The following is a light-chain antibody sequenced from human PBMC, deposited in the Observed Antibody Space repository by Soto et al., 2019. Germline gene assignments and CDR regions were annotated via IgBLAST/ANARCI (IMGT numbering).Light chain of an antibody. V-gene: IGLV7-46*01. CDR3: LLSYSPARRV. CDR2: DTS. J-gene: IGLJ2*01. CDR1: TGAVTSGHY. Sequence: QTVVTQEPSLTVSPGGTVTLTCGSNTGAVTSGHYPSWFQQKPGQAPTTLIYDTSNKHSWTPARFSGSLLGGKAALTLSSAQPEDEAEYYCLLSYSPARRVFGGGTKVTVL.